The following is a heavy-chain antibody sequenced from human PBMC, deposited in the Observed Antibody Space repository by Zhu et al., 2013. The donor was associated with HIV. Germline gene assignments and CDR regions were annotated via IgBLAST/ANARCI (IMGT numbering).Heavy chain of an antibody. CDR2: INPNNGAT. V-gene: IGHV1-2*02. CDR3: AGGDSGTIGDY. CDR1: GYTFTGYY. Sequence: LVQSGREVEEGPGAVQREGRPARLLGYTFTGYYIHWVRQAPGQGLEWMGWINPNNGATNYAQKFQGRVTMTRDASISTAYMELNRLRSDDTAVYYCAGGDSGTIGDYWGQGTLLTVSS. J-gene: IGHJ4*02. D-gene: IGHD5-12*01.